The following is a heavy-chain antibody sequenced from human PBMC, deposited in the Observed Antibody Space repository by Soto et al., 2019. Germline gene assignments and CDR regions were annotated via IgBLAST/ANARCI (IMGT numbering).Heavy chain of an antibody. V-gene: IGHV3-23*01. CDR1: GFTFSNYA. CDR3: AKDRGITMVVVTVLLDF. J-gene: IGHJ4*02. CDR2: ITGTGGST. D-gene: IGHD3-22*01. Sequence: EVQLLESGGGLVPPGGSLRLSCAASGFTFSNYAMSWVRQAPGKGLEWVSGITGTGGSTYYGDSVKGRFTISRDNSKDTLYLKMNNLRDKDSAGYYCAKDRGITMVVVTVLLDFWGQGTLVTVSS.